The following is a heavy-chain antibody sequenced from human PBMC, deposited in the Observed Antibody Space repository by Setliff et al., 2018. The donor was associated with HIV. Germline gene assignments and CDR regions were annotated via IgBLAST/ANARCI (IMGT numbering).Heavy chain of an antibody. V-gene: IGHV4-59*08. CDR2: IYSSGTT. CDR3: ARRNSGVGYFNPGYYFDR. CDR1: GGSISNDH. Sequence: PSETLSLTCTVSGGSISNDHWSWIRQPPGKGLEYIGHIYSSGTTYYSPSLESRVTISVDTSKNQFSLRLSSVTAADTAIYYCARRNSGVGYFNPGYYFDRWGQGTLVTVSS. D-gene: IGHD3-9*01. J-gene: IGHJ4*02.